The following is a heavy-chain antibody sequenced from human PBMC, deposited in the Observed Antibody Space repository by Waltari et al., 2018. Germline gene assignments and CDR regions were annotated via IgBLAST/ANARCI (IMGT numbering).Heavy chain of an antibody. CDR2: IIPIVGTE. CDR3: TLSGGYYYDSSGRDY. D-gene: IGHD3-22*01. Sequence: QVQLVQSGAEVKKPGSSVKVSCQASGGTFSSYAISWVRQAPGQGLEWMGGIIPIVGTENYAQKVQGRVTITADESTSTAYMELSRLRSEDTAVYYCTLSGGYYYDSSGRDYWGQGTLVTVSS. CDR1: GGTFSSYA. V-gene: IGHV1-69*01. J-gene: IGHJ4*02.